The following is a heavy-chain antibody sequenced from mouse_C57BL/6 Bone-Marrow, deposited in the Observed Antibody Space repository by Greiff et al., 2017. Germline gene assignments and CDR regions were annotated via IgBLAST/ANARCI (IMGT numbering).Heavy chain of an antibody. CDR1: GYTFTSYW. D-gene: IGHD1-1*01. J-gene: IGHJ4*01. CDR2: IYPGSGST. CDR3: ARRGITTVVATNAMDY. V-gene: IGHV1-55*01. Sequence: QVQLQQPGAELVKPGASVKMSCKASGYTFTSYWITWVKQRPGQGLEWIGDIYPGSGSTNYTEKFKSKATLTVDTSSSTAYMQLSSLTSEDSAVYYCARRGITTVVATNAMDYWGQGTSVTVSS.